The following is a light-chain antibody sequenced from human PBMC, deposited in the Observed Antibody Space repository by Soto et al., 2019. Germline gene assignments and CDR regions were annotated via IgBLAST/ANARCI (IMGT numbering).Light chain of an antibody. V-gene: IGKV3-15*01. CDR1: QTVTRSY. J-gene: IGKJ1*01. Sequence: EIVMTQSPATLSVSPGERATLSCRASQTVTRSYLAWYQQIPGQAPRLLIHGASTGAIGVPDRFSGSGSGTDFTLTISTLQSEDSAVYYCHQYKNWPWTFGQGTKVDI. CDR2: GAS. CDR3: HQYKNWPWT.